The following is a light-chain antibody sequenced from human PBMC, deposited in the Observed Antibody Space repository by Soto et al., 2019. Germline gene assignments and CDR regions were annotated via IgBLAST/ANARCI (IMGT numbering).Light chain of an antibody. CDR2: GAS. CDR1: QIISNY. J-gene: IGKJ5*01. Sequence: EIVLTPSPVTLSLSPGQGAALSCRASQIISNYLAWYQQKPGQAPRLLIYGASSRATGIPDRFSGSGSGTDFTLTISRLEPEDFAVYYCQQYGSSINCGQGTRLEIK. V-gene: IGKV3-20*01. CDR3: QQYGSSIN.